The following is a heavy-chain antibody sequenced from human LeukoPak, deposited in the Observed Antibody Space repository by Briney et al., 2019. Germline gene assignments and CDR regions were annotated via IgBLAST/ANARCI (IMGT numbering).Heavy chain of an antibody. D-gene: IGHD6-6*01. CDR2: IYYSGST. J-gene: IGHJ2*01. V-gene: IGHV4-59*01. CDR1: GGSISSYY. Sequence: SETLSLTCTVSGGSISSYYWSWIRQPPGKGLEWIGYIYYSGSTNYNPSLKSRVTISVDTSKNQFSLKLSSVTAADTAVYYCARDVPYEYSSSTRYFDLWGRGTLVTVSS. CDR3: ARDVPYEYSSSTRYFDL.